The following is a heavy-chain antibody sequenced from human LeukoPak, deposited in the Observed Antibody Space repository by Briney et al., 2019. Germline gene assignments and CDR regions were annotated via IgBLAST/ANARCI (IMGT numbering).Heavy chain of an antibody. CDR3: ARPSSLSTVTVGY. CDR2: ISGSGGST. V-gene: IGHV3-23*01. Sequence: GGSLRLSCAASGFTFSSYAMSWVRQAPGKGLEWVSAISGSGGSTYYADSVKGRFTISRDNAKNSLYLQMNSLRAEDTAVYYCARPSSLSTVTVGYWGQGTLVTVSS. J-gene: IGHJ4*02. D-gene: IGHD5/OR15-5a*01. CDR1: GFTFSSYA.